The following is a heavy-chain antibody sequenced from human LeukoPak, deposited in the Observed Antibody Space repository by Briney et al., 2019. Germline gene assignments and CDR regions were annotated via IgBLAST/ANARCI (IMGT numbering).Heavy chain of an antibody. CDR1: GGSFSGYY. V-gene: IGHV4-34*01. D-gene: IGHD2-15*01. J-gene: IGHJ3*02. CDR2: INHSGST. CDR3: ARSCSGGSCYSNAFDI. Sequence: SETLSLACAVYGGSFSGYYWSWIRQPPGKGLEWIGEINHSGSTNYNPSLKSRVTISVDTSKNQFSLKLSSVTAADTAVYYCARSCSGGSCYSNAFDIWGQGTMVTVSS.